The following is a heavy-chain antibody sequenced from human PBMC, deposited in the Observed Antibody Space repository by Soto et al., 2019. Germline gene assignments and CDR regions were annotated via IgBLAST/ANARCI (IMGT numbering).Heavy chain of an antibody. CDR1: GGTFSSYA. CDR3: AREIAARPPWFDP. CDR2: IIPIFGTA. Sequence: ASVKVSCKASGGTFSSYAISWVRQAPGQGLGWMGGIIPIFGTANYAQKFQGRVTITADKSTSTAYMELSSLRSEDTAVYYCAREIAARPPWFDPWGQGTLVTVSS. J-gene: IGHJ5*02. V-gene: IGHV1-69*06. D-gene: IGHD6-6*01.